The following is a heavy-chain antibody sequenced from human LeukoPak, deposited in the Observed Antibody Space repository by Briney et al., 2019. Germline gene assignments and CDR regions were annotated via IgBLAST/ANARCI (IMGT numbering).Heavy chain of an antibody. CDR1: GFTFDDYA. D-gene: IGHD3-10*02. Sequence: PGGSLRLSCAASGFTFDDYAMHWVRQAPGKGLEWVSGLSWNSGNIGYADSLQGRFTISRDNAKNSLYLQMNSLRAEDTAVYYCAELGITMIGGVWGKGTTVTISS. CDR3: AELGITMIGGV. V-gene: IGHV3-9*01. J-gene: IGHJ6*04. CDR2: LSWNSGNI.